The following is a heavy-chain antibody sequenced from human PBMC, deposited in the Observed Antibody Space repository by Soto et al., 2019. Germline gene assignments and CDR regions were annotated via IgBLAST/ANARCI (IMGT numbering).Heavy chain of an antibody. V-gene: IGHV4-4*02. CDR3: ARDNVWSDSSSSGFYYYMDV. CDR2: IYHSGST. Sequence: QVQLQESGPGLVKPSGTLSLTCAVSSGSISSSNWWSWVRQPPGKGLEWIGEIYHSGSTNYNPSLKSRVTISVDKSKNQFSLKLSSVTAADTAVYYCARDNVWSDSSSSGFYYYMDVWGKGTTVTVSS. D-gene: IGHD6-6*01. CDR1: SGSISSSNW. J-gene: IGHJ6*03.